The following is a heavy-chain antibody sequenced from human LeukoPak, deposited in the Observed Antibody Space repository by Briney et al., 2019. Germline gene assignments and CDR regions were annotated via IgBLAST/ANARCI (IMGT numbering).Heavy chain of an antibody. V-gene: IGHV3-21*01. Sequence: GGSLRLSCAASGFTFSSYSMNWVRQAPGKGLEWVSSISSSSSYIYYADSVKGRFTISRDNAKNSLYLQMNSLRAEDTAVYYCASYGSGRPTNWTTFDYWGQGTLVTVSS. J-gene: IGHJ4*02. D-gene: IGHD3-10*01. CDR2: ISSSSSYI. CDR3: ASYGSGRPTNWTTFDY. CDR1: GFTFSSYS.